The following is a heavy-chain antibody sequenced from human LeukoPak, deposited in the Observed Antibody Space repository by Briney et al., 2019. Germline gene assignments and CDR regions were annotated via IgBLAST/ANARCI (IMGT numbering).Heavy chain of an antibody. CDR2: ISSSSSYI. D-gene: IGHD6-13*01. CDR3: ARGVIAAAITNWFDP. J-gene: IGHJ5*02. CDR1: GFTFSSYS. Sequence: GGSLRLSCAASGFTFSSYSMTCVRQAPGKGLEWVSSISSSSSYIYYADSVKGRFTISRDNAKNSLYLQMNSLRAEDTAVYYCARGVIAAAITNWFDPWGQGTLVTVSS. V-gene: IGHV3-21*01.